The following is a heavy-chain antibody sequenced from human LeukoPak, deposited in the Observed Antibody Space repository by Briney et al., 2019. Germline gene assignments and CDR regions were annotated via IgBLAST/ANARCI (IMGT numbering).Heavy chain of an antibody. CDR3: ASYSSSWYLVGY. D-gene: IGHD6-13*01. CDR1: GGSISSGDYY. Sequence: SQTLSLTCTVSGGSISSGDYYWSWIRQPPGKGLEWIGYIYYSGSTYYNPSLKSRVTISVDTSKNQFSLKLSSVTAADTAVYYCASYSSSWYLVGYWGQGTLVTVSS. V-gene: IGHV4-30-4*01. CDR2: IYYSGST. J-gene: IGHJ4*02.